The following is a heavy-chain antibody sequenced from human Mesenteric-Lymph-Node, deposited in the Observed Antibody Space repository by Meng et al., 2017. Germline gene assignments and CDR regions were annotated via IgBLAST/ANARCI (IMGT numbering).Heavy chain of an antibody. Sequence: VQVVQFGSGLKKPGALVTVSCKASGYSFINYAMNWVRQSPGQGLEWMGWINTNTGNPTYAQGFTRLFVFSLDTSFRTAYLQISSLNAEDTAVYYCARVAPSGYRYFDYWGQGTLVTVSS. D-gene: IGHD3-3*01. CDR3: ARVAPSGYRYFDY. CDR1: GYSFINYA. CDR2: INTNTGNP. J-gene: IGHJ4*02. V-gene: IGHV7-4-1*02.